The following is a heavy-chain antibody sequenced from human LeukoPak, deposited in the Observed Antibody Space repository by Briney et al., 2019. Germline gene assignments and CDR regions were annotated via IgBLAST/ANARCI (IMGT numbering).Heavy chain of an antibody. J-gene: IGHJ4*02. Sequence: GGSLRLSCAASGFTFDDYAMHWVRQAPGKGLEWVSLISWDGGSTYYADSVKGRFTISRDNSKDTLYLQMNSLRAEDTAVYYCAKDHSPGCSSTSCCYFDYWGQGTLVTVSS. V-gene: IGHV3-43D*03. CDR2: ISWDGGST. CDR1: GFTFDDYA. D-gene: IGHD2-2*01. CDR3: AKDHSPGCSSTSCCYFDY.